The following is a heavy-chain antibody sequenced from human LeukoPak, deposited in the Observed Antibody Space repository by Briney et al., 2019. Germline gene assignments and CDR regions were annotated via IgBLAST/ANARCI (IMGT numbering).Heavy chain of an antibody. J-gene: IGHJ5*02. Sequence: GESLKISFKGSGYSFTSYWIGWVRPMPGKGLEWMGIIYPGDSDTRYSPSFQGQVTISADKSISTAYLQWSSLKASDTAMYYCARVTYYYDSSGYAIWIFDPWGQGTLVTVSS. CDR2: IYPGDSDT. CDR1: GYSFTSYW. D-gene: IGHD3-22*01. CDR3: ARVTYYYDSSGYAIWIFDP. V-gene: IGHV5-51*01.